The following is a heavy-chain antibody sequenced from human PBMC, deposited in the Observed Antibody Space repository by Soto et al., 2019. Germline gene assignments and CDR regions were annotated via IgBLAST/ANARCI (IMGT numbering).Heavy chain of an antibody. Sequence: GGSLRLSCAASGFTFGNYAMTWVRQAPGKGLECVSRISGSGGGTYYADSVKGRFTISRDNSKNTLYLQMNSLRAEDTAVYYCAKHIVVVTAIDYWGQGTLVTVSS. V-gene: IGHV3-23*01. CDR1: GFTFGNYA. CDR3: AKHIVVVTAIDY. D-gene: IGHD2-21*02. J-gene: IGHJ4*02. CDR2: ISGSGGGT.